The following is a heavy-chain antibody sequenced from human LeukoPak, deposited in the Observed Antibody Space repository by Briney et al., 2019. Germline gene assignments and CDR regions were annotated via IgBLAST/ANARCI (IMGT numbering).Heavy chain of an antibody. CDR3: AKAPSSDWYYGMDV. CDR2: ISSSGTTK. Sequence: QPGGSLRLSCAASGFTFSSYEMNWVRQGPGKGLEWVSYISSSGTTKYYADSVKGRFTLSRDNAKKSLSLQMSSLRAEDTAVYYCAKAPSSDWYYGMDVWGQGTTVTVSS. V-gene: IGHV3-48*03. J-gene: IGHJ6*02. CDR1: GFTFSSYE. D-gene: IGHD6-19*01.